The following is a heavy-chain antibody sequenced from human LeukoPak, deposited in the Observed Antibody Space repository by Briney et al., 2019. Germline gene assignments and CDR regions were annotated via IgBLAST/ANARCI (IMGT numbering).Heavy chain of an antibody. CDR3: TRPEVDD. J-gene: IGHJ4*02. CDR1: GFAFSGSG. CDR2: VRSRINSYTT. Sequence: PGGSLRLSCAASGFAFSGSGMHWVRQASGKGLEGVGRVRSRINSYTTAYAASVKGRFTISRDDSKNMVYLQMDSLKIEDTAVYYCTRPEVDDWGQGTLVIVSS. V-gene: IGHV3-73*01.